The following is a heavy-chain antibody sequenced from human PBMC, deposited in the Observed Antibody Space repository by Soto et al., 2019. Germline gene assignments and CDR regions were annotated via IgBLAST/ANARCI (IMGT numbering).Heavy chain of an antibody. Sequence: LRRPLSLTCAVSGGSISSSNWWSWVRQPPGKGLEWIGEIYHSGSTNYNPSLKSRVTISVDKSRNQFSLKLSSVTAADTTVYYCARGAIRAAAGTFDYWGQGTLVTVSS. V-gene: IGHV4-4*02. CDR2: IYHSGST. CDR3: ARGAIRAAAGTFDY. D-gene: IGHD6-13*01. CDR1: GGSISSSNW. J-gene: IGHJ4*02.